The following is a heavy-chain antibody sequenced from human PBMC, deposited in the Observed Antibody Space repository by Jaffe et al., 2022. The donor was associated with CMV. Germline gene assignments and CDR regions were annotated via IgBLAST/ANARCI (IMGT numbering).Heavy chain of an antibody. V-gene: IGHV4-59*01. J-gene: IGHJ4*02. CDR3: ARTVRQWLVHD. D-gene: IGHD6-19*01. CDR2: IYYSGST. Sequence: QVQLQESGPGLVKPSETLSLTCTVSGGSISSYYWSWIRQPPGKGLEWIGYIYYSGSTNYNPSLKSRVTISVDTSKNQFSLKLSSVTAADTAVYYCARTVRQWLVHDWGQGTLVTVSS. CDR1: GGSISSYY.